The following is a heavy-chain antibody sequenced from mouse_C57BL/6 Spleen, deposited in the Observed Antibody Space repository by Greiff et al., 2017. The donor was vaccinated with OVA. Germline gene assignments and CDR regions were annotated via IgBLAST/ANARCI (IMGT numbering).Heavy chain of an antibody. V-gene: IGHV2-2*01. CDR1: GFSLTSYG. CDR2: IWSGGST. D-gene: IGHD4-1*01. Sequence: QVQLKESGPGLVQPSQCLSITCPVSGFSLTSYGVHWVRQSPGKGLEWLGVIWSGGSTVYNAAFISRLSISKDNAKSQVYLKMSSRQADDTAIYYCARSRLGQGYFDVWGTGTTVTVSS. CDR3: ARSRLGQGYFDV. J-gene: IGHJ1*03.